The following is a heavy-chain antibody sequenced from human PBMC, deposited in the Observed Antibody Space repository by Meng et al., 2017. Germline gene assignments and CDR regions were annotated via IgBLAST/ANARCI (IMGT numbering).Heavy chain of an antibody. Sequence: GESLKISCAASGFTFSSYSMNWVRQAPGKGLEWVSSISSSSSYIYYADSVKGRFTISRDNAKNSLYLQMNSLRAEDTAVYYCARDLGLGYCSSTSCFEAFDIWGQGTMVTVSS. V-gene: IGHV3-21*04. J-gene: IGHJ3*02. CDR2: ISSSSSYI. CDR3: ARDLGLGYCSSTSCFEAFDI. D-gene: IGHD2-2*01. CDR1: GFTFSSYS.